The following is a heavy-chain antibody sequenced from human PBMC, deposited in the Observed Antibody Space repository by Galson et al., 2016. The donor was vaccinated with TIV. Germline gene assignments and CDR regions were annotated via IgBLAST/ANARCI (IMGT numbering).Heavy chain of an antibody. Sequence: SLRLSCAASGFTFSIFAMTWVRQAPGMGLEWVSAISGGGGSTYYADSVKGRFTISRDNSKNTLFLQMNSLRAEDTAVYYCTKVPSSGCSYYYGLDVWGQGTTVTVSS. CDR3: TKVPSSGCSYYYGLDV. D-gene: IGHD3-22*01. CDR1: GFTFSIFA. J-gene: IGHJ6*02. CDR2: ISGGGGST. V-gene: IGHV3-23*01.